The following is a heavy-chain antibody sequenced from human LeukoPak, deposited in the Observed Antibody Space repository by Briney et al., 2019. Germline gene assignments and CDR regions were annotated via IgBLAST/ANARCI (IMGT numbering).Heavy chain of an antibody. V-gene: IGHV3-30*02. CDR2: IRYDGSNK. D-gene: IGHD2-2*01. Sequence: HPGGSLRLSCAASGFTFSSYGMHWLRQAPGKGLEWVAFIRYDGSNKYYEDSVKGRFTISRDNSKNTLYLQMNSLRAEDTAVYYCARDCSSTSCYRSSYYYYYMDVWGKGTTVTVSS. CDR3: ARDCSSTSCYRSSYYYYYMDV. J-gene: IGHJ6*03. CDR1: GFTFSSYG.